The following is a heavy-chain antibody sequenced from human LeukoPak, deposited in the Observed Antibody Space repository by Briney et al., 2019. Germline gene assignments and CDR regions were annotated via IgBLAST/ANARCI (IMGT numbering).Heavy chain of an antibody. CDR2: MNPNSGNT. CDR1: GYTFTSYD. J-gene: IGHJ6*03. Sequence: ASVKVSCKASGYTFTSYDINWVRQATGQGLEWMGWMNPNSGNTVYAQKLQGRVTMTRNTSISTAYMELSSLRSEDTAVYYCARARRARTAGYYYMDVWGKGTTVTVSS. V-gene: IGHV1-8*01. CDR3: ARARRARTAGYYYMDV. D-gene: IGHD2-2*01.